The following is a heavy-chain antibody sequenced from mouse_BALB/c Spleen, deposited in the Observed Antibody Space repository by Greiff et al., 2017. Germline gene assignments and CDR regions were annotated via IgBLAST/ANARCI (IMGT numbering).Heavy chain of an antibody. CDR2: IWGGGST. J-gene: IGHJ4*01. D-gene: IGHD6-1*01. CDR3: ARRGEKSLGAMDY. Sequence: VQLVESGPGLVAPSQSLSITCTVSGFSLSRYSVHWVRQHPGKGLEWLGMIWGGGSTDYNSALKSRLSISKDNSKSQVFLKMNSLQTDDTAMYYCARRGEKSLGAMDYWGQGTSVTVSS. V-gene: IGHV2-6-4*01. CDR1: GFSLSRYS.